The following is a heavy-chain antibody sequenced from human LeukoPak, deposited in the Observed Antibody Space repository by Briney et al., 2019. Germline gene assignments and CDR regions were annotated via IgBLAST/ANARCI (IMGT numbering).Heavy chain of an antibody. D-gene: IGHD3-10*01. Sequence: SETLFLTCAVSGVSISGSGHYWGWLRQPPGKGLEWIGNIYHTGSTYYNASLQSRLTISIDTSKNQFSLKLSSVTAADTAVYYCARSTLLLLFAFDIWGQGTMVTVSS. CDR3: ARSTLLLLFAFDI. V-gene: IGHV4-39*01. J-gene: IGHJ3*02. CDR1: GVSISGSGHY. CDR2: IYHTGST.